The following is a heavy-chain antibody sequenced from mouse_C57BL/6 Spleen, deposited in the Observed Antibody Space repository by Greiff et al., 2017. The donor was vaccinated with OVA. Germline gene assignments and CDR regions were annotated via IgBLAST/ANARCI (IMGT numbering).Heavy chain of an antibody. CDR3: ARDWRMRAVDY. Sequence: EVQLQQSGPGLVKPSQSLSLTCSVTGYSITSGYYWNWIRQFPGNKLEWMGYISYDGSNNYNPSLKNRISITRDTSKNQFFLKLNSVTTEDTATXFCARDWRMRAVDYWGQGTSDTVSS. J-gene: IGHJ4*01. V-gene: IGHV3-6*01. CDR1: GYSITSGYY. CDR2: ISYDGSN.